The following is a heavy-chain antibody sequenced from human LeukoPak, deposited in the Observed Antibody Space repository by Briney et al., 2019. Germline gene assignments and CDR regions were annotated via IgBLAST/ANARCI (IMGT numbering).Heavy chain of an antibody. CDR3: AREEYSYGLDY. CDR2: ISYDGSNK. D-gene: IGHD5-18*01. J-gene: IGHJ4*02. V-gene: IGHV3-30-3*01. CDR1: GFTFSSYA. Sequence: PGGSLRLSCAASGFTFSSYAMYWVRQAPGKGLEWVAVISYDGSNKYYADSVKGRFTISRDNSKNTLYLQMNSLRAEDTAVYYCAREEYSYGLDYWGQGTLVTVSS.